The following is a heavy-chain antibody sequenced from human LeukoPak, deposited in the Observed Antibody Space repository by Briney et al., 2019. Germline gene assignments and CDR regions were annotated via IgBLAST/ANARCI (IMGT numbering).Heavy chain of an antibody. V-gene: IGHV1-18*01. CDR1: GYTYNNFG. D-gene: IGHD6-13*01. CDR2: ISAYNGDP. J-gene: IGHJ4*02. CDR3: ARDAPLYFSSWTSDY. Sequence: ASVRVSCKASGYTYNNFGINWMRQAPGQGLEWIGWISAYNGDPKYAQKFHGRVTMTKDTSTSTAYMELRSLRSDDTAVYYCARDAPLYFSSWTSDYWGQGTLVTVSS.